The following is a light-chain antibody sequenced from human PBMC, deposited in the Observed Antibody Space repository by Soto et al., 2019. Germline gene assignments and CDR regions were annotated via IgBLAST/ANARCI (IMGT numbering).Light chain of an antibody. Sequence: DIVLTQSPGTLSLSPGDRPTLSCRASQRVGSNYLAWYQQKSGQPPXLXXHGASSRATGVPDRFSGSGSGTDFSLTISRLEPEDFAVYYCQQRSNWPPLTFGGGTKVDIK. J-gene: IGKJ4*01. CDR3: QQRSNWPPLT. CDR2: GAS. CDR1: QRVGSNY. V-gene: IGKV3D-20*02.